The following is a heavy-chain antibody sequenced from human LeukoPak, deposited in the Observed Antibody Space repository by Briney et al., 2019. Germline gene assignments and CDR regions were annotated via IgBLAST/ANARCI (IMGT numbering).Heavy chain of an antibody. D-gene: IGHD1-1*01. Sequence: PGGPLRLSCAASGFTYDDHGMNWVRQAPGKGPEWVSGINWKGDVTGYADSVKGRFTISRDNAKNSLYLQMESLRGEDTALYFCARAGRGLTWDGANYYQMHFWGKGTTVTVSS. CDR3: ARAGRGLTWDGANYYQMHF. V-gene: IGHV3-20*04. J-gene: IGHJ6*03. CDR2: INWKGDVT. CDR1: GFTYDDHG.